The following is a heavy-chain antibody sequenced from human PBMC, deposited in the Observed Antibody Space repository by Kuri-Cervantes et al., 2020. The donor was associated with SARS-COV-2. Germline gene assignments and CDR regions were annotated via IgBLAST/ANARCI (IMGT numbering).Heavy chain of an antibody. V-gene: IGHV3-15*01. Sequence: GGSLRLSGAASGFTSSNAWMSWVRQAPGKGLEWVGRIRSKTDGGTTDYAATVKGRFTISRDDSKNTLYLQMNSLKTEDTAVYYCTTDYDFCSGYYDYYGMVVWRHGTPVTVSS. CDR1: GFTSSNAW. J-gene: IGHJ6*02. D-gene: IGHD3-3*01. CDR2: IRSKTDGGTT. CDR3: TTDYDFCSGYYDYYGMVV.